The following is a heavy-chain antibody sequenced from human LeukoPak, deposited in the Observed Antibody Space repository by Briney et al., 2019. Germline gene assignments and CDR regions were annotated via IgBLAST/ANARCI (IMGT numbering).Heavy chain of an antibody. J-gene: IGHJ4*02. CDR3: ARTYYYDSSGYYTPYYFDY. CDR1: GGSFSGYY. D-gene: IGHD3-22*01. CDR2: IYYSGST. Sequence: SETLSLTCAVYGGSFSGYYWSWIRQPPGKGLEWIGYIYYSGSTYYNPSLKSRVTISVDTSKDQFSLKLSSVTAADTAVYYCARTYYYDSSGYYTPYYFDYWGQGTLVTVSS. V-gene: IGHV4-34*09.